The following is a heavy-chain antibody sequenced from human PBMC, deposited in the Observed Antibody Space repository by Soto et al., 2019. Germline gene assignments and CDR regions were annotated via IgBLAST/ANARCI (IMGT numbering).Heavy chain of an antibody. Sequence: PSETLSLTCDVSGGPVGYTSFYWGWLRQSPGKGLEWIGSVHHSVTTYYNPSLKGRVTISMDTSKNQFSLRLTSVTAADTAVYYCARETYYSVSRSYILDYWGQGTLVTVSS. CDR3: ARETYYSVSRSYILDY. V-gene: IGHV4-39*02. J-gene: IGHJ4*02. D-gene: IGHD3-10*01. CDR2: VHHSVTT. CDR1: GGPVGYTSFY.